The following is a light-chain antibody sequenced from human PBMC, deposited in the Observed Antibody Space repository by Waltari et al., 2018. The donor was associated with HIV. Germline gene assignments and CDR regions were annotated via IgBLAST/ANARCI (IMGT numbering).Light chain of an antibody. CDR1: QTLTSTS. CDR3: QQYGRSPTA. CDR2: GVS. V-gene: IGKV3-20*01. Sequence: EIVLTQSPVTLSLSPGESATLSCRPSQTLTSTSLAWYPQRPGQAPRLLICGVSSRATGVPDRFSGSGSGTDFSLIITRLQPEDFAMYYCQQYGRSPTAFGGGTKVEIK. J-gene: IGKJ4*01.